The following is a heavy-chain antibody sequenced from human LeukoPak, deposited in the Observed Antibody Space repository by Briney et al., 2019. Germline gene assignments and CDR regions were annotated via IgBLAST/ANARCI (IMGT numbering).Heavy chain of an antibody. CDR2: ITRSSTTI. V-gene: IGHV3-48*01. J-gene: IGHJ4*02. CDR1: GFNFSIYS. Sequence: GGSLRLSCAASGFNFSIYSMNWVRQAPGKGLEWVSYITRSSTTIYYADSVKGRFTISRDNAKNSLNLQMNSLRVEDTAVYHCARANWNYAVDYWGQGTLVTVSS. D-gene: IGHD1-7*01. CDR3: ARANWNYAVDY.